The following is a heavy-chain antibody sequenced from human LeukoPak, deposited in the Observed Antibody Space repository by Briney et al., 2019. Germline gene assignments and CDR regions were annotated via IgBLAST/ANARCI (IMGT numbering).Heavy chain of an antibody. J-gene: IGHJ4*02. CDR1: GFTFATYW. V-gene: IGHV3-7*01. D-gene: IGHD1-14*01. CDR2: LNQDGGEK. CDR3: ARDFRNAGDY. Sequence: GGSLRLSCAASGFTFATYWINWVRQAPGKGLEWVAVLNQDGGEKYYVDSVKGRFTISRDNAKNSLYLQMNSLRPEDTAMYYCARDFRNAGDYWGQGTLVTVSS.